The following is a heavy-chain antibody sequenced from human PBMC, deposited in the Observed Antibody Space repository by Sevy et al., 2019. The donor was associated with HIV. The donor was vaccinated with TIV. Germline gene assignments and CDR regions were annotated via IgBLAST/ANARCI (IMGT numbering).Heavy chain of an antibody. V-gene: IGHV3-33*04. Sequence: GGCLRLSCAASGFTFSSYGMHWVRQAPGKGLEGVATIWYDGSKKYYADSVKGRLTLSRDNSKNTLYMQMNSLRAEDTAVYFSAREGVPAAIGLDYWGQGTLVTVSS. CDR1: GFTFSSYG. D-gene: IGHD2-2*01. CDR2: IWYDGSKK. J-gene: IGHJ4*02. CDR3: AREGVPAAIGLDY.